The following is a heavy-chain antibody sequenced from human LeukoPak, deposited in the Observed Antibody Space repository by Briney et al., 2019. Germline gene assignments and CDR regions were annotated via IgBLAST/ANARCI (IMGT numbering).Heavy chain of an antibody. Sequence: KTGGSLRLSCAASGFTFSSYSMNWVRQAPGKGLEWVSSISSSSSYIYYADSVKGRFTISRDNAKNSLYLQMNSLRAEDTAVYYCARGMDADYDFWSGCPYYFDYWGQGTLVTVSS. V-gene: IGHV3-21*01. CDR2: ISSSSSYI. D-gene: IGHD3-3*01. J-gene: IGHJ4*02. CDR1: GFTFSSYS. CDR3: ARGMDADYDFWSGCPYYFDY.